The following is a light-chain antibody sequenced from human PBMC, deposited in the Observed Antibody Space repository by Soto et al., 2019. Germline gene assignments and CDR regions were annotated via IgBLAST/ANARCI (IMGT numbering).Light chain of an antibody. J-gene: IGKJ4*01. CDR2: AAS. CDR3: QQYYSYPLT. Sequence: IQMTQSPTTLSASVGDRVTITCRTSQGISSYLAWYQQKPGKAPKLLIYAASTLQSGVPSRFSGSGSGTDFTLTISCLQSEDFATYYCQQYYSYPLTFGGGTKVDIK. V-gene: IGKV1-8*01. CDR1: QGISSY.